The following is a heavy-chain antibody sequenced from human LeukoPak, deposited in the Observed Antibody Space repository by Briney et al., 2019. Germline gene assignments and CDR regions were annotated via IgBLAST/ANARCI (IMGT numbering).Heavy chain of an antibody. CDR2: IIPIFGTA. J-gene: IGHJ4*02. CDR3: ARGIITMVRGVIPHYFDY. CDR1: GGTFSSYA. V-gene: IGHV1-69*13. Sequence: ASVKVSCKASGGTFSSYAISWVRQAPGRGLEWMGGIIPIFGTANYAQKFQGRVTITADESTSTAYMELSSLRSEDTAVYYCARGIITMVRGVIPHYFDYWGQGTLVTVSS. D-gene: IGHD3-10*01.